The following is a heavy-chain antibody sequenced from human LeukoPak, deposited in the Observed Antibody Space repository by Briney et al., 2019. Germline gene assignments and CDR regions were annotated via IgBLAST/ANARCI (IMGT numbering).Heavy chain of an antibody. Sequence: ASVKVPCKASGYTFTSYAMNWVRQAPGQGLEWMGWINTNTGNPTYAQGFTGRFVFSLDTSVSTAYLQISSLKAEDTAVYYCAREVPNCSSTSCYARFPDYYYYYYMDVWGKGTTVTVSS. D-gene: IGHD2-2*01. CDR1: GYTFTSYA. CDR2: INTNTGNP. J-gene: IGHJ6*03. V-gene: IGHV7-4-1*02. CDR3: AREVPNCSSTSCYARFPDYYYYYYMDV.